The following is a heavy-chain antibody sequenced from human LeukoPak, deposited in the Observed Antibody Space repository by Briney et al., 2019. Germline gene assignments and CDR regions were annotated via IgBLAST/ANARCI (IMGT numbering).Heavy chain of an antibody. CDR1: GFTFSSYS. CDR3: ARDRELLWFGEPTRFDY. J-gene: IGHJ4*02. V-gene: IGHV3-48*04. CDR2: ISSSSSTI. Sequence: GGSLRLSCAASGFTFSSYSMNWVRQAPGKGLEWVSYISSSSSTIYYADSVKGRFTISRDNAKNSLYLQMNSLRAEDTAVYYCARDRELLWFGEPTRFDYWGQGTLVTVSS. D-gene: IGHD3-10*01.